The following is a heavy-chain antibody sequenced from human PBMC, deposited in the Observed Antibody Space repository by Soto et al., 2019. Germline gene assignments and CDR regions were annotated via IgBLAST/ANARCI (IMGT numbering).Heavy chain of an antibody. D-gene: IGHD6-19*01. V-gene: IGHV3-23*01. CDR1: GFTFSSYA. CDR2: ISGSGGST. Sequence: EVQLLESGGGLVQPGGSLRLSCAASGFTFSSYAMSWVRQAPGKGLEWVSAISGSGGSTYYADSVKGRFTISRDNSKNTLYLQMNSVRAEDTAVYYCATPFPYSSGWYAGGNYFDYWGQGTLVTVSS. J-gene: IGHJ4*02. CDR3: ATPFPYSSGWYAGGNYFDY.